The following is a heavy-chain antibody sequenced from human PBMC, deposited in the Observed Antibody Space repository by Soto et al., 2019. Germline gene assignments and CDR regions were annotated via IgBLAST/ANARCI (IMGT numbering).Heavy chain of an antibody. Sequence: QVQLQESGPGLVKPSETLSLTCTVSGGSISSYYWTWIRQPPGKGLEWIGYISYSGSTNYNPSLKSRVTISLDTSKDQFSLKLGSVTAADTAVYFCARTTTVTTVNDAFDIWGQGTMVTVSS. V-gene: IGHV4-59*08. CDR2: ISYSGST. D-gene: IGHD4-17*01. J-gene: IGHJ3*02. CDR3: ARTTTVTTVNDAFDI. CDR1: GGSISSYY.